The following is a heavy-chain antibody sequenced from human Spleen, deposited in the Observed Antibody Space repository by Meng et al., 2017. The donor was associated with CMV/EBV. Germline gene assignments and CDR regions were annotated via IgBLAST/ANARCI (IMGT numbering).Heavy chain of an antibody. CDR1: GYTFTGYY. J-gene: IGHJ6*01. Sequence: ASVKVSCKTSGYTFTGYYIHWVRQDPGQGLEWMGWINPKTGGTSYAQRFQGRAALSRDTSISAVSMELSRLRSDDTGVSYCARSLYFYAMDVWGQGTTVTVSS. V-gene: IGHV1-2*02. CDR3: ARSLYFYAMDV. CDR2: INPKTGGT.